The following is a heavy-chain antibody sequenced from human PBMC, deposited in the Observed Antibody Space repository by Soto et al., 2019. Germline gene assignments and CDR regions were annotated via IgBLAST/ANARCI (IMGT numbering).Heavy chain of an antibody. D-gene: IGHD3-22*01. CDR2: ISYDGSNK. CDR1: GFTFSSYG. V-gene: IGHV3-30*18. Sequence: GGSLRLSCAASGFTFSSYGMHWVRQAPGKGLEWVAVISYDGSNKYYADSVKGRFTISRDNSKNTLYLQMNSLRAEDTAVYYCAKGDSSGYKETARLDPWGQGT. J-gene: IGHJ5*02. CDR3: AKGDSSGYKETARLDP.